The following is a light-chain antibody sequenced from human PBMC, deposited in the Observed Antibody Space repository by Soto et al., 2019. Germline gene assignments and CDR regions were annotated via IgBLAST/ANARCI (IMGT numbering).Light chain of an antibody. CDR3: QQYGSSPLS. Sequence: ELVLTQSPGTLSLSPGERATLSCRASQSVSSSYVAWYQQNPGQAPRLLIYGASSRATGIPDRFSGSGSGTDFTLTISRLESEDFAVYYCQQYGSSPLSFGGGTKVEIK. V-gene: IGKV3-20*01. CDR2: GAS. J-gene: IGKJ4*01. CDR1: QSVSSSY.